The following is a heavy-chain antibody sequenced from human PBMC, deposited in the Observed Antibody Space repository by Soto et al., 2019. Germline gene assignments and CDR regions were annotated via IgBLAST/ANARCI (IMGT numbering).Heavy chain of an antibody. CDR2: IWYDGSNK. CDR1: GFTFSSYG. V-gene: IGHV3-33*01. CDR3: ARDVGAYYFDY. Sequence: GGSLRLSCAASGFTFSSYGMHWVRQAPGKGLEWVAVIWYDGSNKYYADSVKGRFTISRDNSKNTLYLQMNSLRAEDTAVYYCARDVGAYYFDYWGQGTLVTVSS. J-gene: IGHJ4*02. D-gene: IGHD1-26*01.